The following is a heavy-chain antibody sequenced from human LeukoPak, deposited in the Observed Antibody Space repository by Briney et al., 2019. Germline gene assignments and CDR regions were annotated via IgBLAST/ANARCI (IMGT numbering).Heavy chain of an antibody. Sequence: SETLSLTCTVSGGSISSYYWSWIRQPPGKGLEWIGYIYYSGSTNYNPSLESRVTISVDTSKNQFSLKLSSVTAADTAVYYCASDILTGYYGMDVWGQGTTVTVSS. J-gene: IGHJ6*02. CDR2: IYYSGST. CDR3: ASDILTGYYGMDV. CDR1: GGSISSYY. V-gene: IGHV4-59*01. D-gene: IGHD3-9*01.